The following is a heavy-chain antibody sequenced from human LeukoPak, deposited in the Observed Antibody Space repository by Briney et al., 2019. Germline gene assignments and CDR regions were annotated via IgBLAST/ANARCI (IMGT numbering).Heavy chain of an antibody. CDR2: ICGSVVST. CDR3: AKSPVLRFLEWLQYYFDY. D-gene: IGHD3-3*01. V-gene: IGHV3-23*01. J-gene: IGHJ4*02. CDR1: LFTLSSYA. Sequence: VGALRVSCVPSLFTLSSYAMRWVRQAPRAGLEWVSAICGSVVSTYYAHTLKGRFTISRDNSKNTLYLQMNSLRAEDTAVYYCAKSPVLRFLEWLQYYFDYWGQGTLVTVSS.